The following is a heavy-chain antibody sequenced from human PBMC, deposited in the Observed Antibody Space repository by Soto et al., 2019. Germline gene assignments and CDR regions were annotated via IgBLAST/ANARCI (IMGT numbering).Heavy chain of an antibody. V-gene: IGHV4-34*01. D-gene: IGHD3-16*01. CDR2: INHSGST. CDR3: ARWAAPVWDNWFDP. CDR1: GGSFSGYY. Sequence: SETLSLTCAVYGGSFSGYYWSWIRQPPGKGLEWIGEINHSGSTNYNPSLKSRVTISVDKSKNQFSRNLSSVTAADTAVYYCARWAAPVWDNWFDPWGQGTLVTVSS. J-gene: IGHJ5*02.